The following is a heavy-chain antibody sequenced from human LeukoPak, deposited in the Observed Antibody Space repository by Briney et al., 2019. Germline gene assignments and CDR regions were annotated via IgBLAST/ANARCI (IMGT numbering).Heavy chain of an antibody. CDR3: TRGLAISTSGWYDTFDY. D-gene: IGHD6-19*01. Sequence: PGGSPRLSCAASGFTFRDAAMYWVRQAPGKGLEYVSVISTDGSRIYYGDSVKGRFTISRDNSKNTLYLQMGSLRAEDMGVYYCTRGLAISTSGWYDTFDYWGQGALVTVSS. V-gene: IGHV3-64*02. CDR2: ISTDGSRI. J-gene: IGHJ4*02. CDR1: GFTFRDAA.